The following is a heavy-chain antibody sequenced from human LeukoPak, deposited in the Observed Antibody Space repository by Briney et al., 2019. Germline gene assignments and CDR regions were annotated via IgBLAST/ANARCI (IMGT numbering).Heavy chain of an antibody. D-gene: IGHD1-14*01. V-gene: IGHV3-20*04. CDR1: GFTFDDYG. CDR2: INWNGGST. J-gene: IGHJ4*02. CDR3: ARDWYHAIDY. Sequence: GGSLRLSCAASGFTFDDYGMSWVRQAPGKGLEWVSGINWNGGSTGYADSVKGRFTISRDNAKNSLYLQMNSLRVEDTAIYYCARDWYHAIDYWGQGALVTVSS.